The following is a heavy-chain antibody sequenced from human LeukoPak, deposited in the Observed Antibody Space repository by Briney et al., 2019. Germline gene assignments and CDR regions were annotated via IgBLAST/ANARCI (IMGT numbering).Heavy chain of an antibody. CDR3: ARAPIVVVPAAIEAVDWFDP. CDR1: GYTFTSYG. J-gene: IGHJ5*02. Sequence: ASVKVSCKASGYTFTSYGISWVRQAPGQGLEWMGWISAYNGNTNYAQKLQGRVTMTTDTSTSTAYMELRSLRSDDTAVYYCARAPIVVVPAAIEAVDWFDPWGQGTLVTVSP. D-gene: IGHD2-2*02. CDR2: ISAYNGNT. V-gene: IGHV1-18*01.